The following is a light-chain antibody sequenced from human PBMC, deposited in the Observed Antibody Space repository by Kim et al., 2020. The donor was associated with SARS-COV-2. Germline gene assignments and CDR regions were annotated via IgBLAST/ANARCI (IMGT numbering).Light chain of an antibody. CDR1: SSDVGGYNY. J-gene: IGLJ1*01. CDR3: SSYTSSSTLDV. CDR2: DVS. Sequence: HSITISRNGTSSDVGGYNYVSWYQQHPGKAPKLMIYDVSNRPSGVSNRFSGSKSGNTASLTISGLQAEDEADYYCSSYTSSSTLDVFGTGTKVTVL. V-gene: IGLV2-14*03.